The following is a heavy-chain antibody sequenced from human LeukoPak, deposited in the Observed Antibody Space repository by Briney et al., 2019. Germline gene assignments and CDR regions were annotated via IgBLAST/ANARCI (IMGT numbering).Heavy chain of an antibody. D-gene: IGHD3-22*01. CDR2: IGGSATVT. CDR1: GFTFNSYA. J-gene: IGHJ4*02. Sequence: SGGSLRLSCAASGFTFNSYAMYWVRQAPGKGLEWVSVIGGSATVTYYADSVKGRFTISRDNSKDTLYLQMNSLRAEDTAVYYCARTLAARHTSGYIDYWGQGTLVTVSS. V-gene: IGHV3-23*01. CDR3: ARTLAARHTSGYIDY.